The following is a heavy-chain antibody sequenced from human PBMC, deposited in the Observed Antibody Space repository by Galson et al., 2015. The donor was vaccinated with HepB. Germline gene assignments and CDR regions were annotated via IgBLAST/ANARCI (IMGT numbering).Heavy chain of an antibody. CDR1: GGTFSSYT. V-gene: IGHV1-69*08. J-gene: IGHJ4*02. CDR3: AASPQFYSFIWDRDY. D-gene: IGHD6-13*01. CDR2: INPILSTT. Sequence: SVKVSCKASGGTFSSYTISWVRQAPGQGLEWMGRINPILSTTNYAQKFQGRVTITADKSTTTAYMELSGLRSEDTAVYFCAASPQFYSFIWDRDYWGQGTLGTVSS.